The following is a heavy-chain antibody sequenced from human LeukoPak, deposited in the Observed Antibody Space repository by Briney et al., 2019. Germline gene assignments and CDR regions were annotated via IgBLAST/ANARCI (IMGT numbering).Heavy chain of an antibody. J-gene: IGHJ4*02. D-gene: IGHD6-6*01. CDR2: INHSGST. CDR3: ARILSGSSSSR. V-gene: IGHV4-34*01. Sequence: SETLSLTCAVYGRSFSGYYWSWIRQPPGKGLEWIGEINHSGSTHYNPSLKSRVTISVDTSKNQFSLKLSSVTAADTAVYYCARILSGSSSSRWGQGTLVTVSS. CDR1: GRSFSGYY.